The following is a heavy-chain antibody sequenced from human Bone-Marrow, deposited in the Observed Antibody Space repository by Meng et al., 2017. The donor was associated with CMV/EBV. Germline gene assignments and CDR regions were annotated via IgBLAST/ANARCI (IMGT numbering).Heavy chain of an antibody. CDR2: IYYSGST. D-gene: IGHD4-11*01. CDR1: GGSISSGGYY. J-gene: IGHJ4*02. CDR3: ARVLSNYGGAVDY. V-gene: IGHV4-31*03. Sequence: SEILSLTCTVSGGSISSGGYYWSWIRQHPGKGLEWIGYIYYSGSTYYNPSLKSRVTISVDTSKNQFSLKLSSVTAADTAVYYCARVLSNYGGAVDYWGQGTLVTVSS.